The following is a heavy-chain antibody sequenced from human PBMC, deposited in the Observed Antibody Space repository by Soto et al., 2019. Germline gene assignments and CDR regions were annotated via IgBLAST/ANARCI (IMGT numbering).Heavy chain of an antibody. J-gene: IGHJ4*02. CDR1: GGSISTSNW. Sequence: QVQLQESGPGLVKPSGTLSLTCAVSGGSISTSNWWAWVRQSPGKGLEWLGEVYHSGDTNYNPSLKSRVTVSVDYPKNQFSLKLTSVTAADTAVYFCARSRYFDWLPLDSWGQGNLVTVSS. D-gene: IGHD3-9*01. V-gene: IGHV4-4*02. CDR2: VYHSGDT. CDR3: ARSRYFDWLPLDS.